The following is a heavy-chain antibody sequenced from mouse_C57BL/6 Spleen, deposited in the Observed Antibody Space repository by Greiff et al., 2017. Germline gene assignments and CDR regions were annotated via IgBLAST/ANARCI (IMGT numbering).Heavy chain of an antibody. CDR1: GYTFTSYW. J-gene: IGHJ2*01. V-gene: IGHV1-7*01. Sequence: VQLQQSGAELAKPGASVKLSCKASGYTFTSYWMHWVKQRPGQGLEWIGYINPSSGYTKYNQKFKDKATLTADKSSSTAYMQLSSLTYEDSAVYYCARYYYGSKNYFDYWGQGTTLTGSS. CDR2: INPSSGYT. D-gene: IGHD1-1*01. CDR3: ARYYYGSKNYFDY.